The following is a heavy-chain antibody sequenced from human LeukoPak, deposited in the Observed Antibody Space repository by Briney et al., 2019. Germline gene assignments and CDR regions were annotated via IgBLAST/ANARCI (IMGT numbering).Heavy chain of an antibody. CDR3: ARDFRGSVDAFDI. Sequence: GGSLRLSCAASGFTFNTYTMNWVRQAPGKGLEWVSYISGSSGIIDYADSVRGRFTISRDNAKNSLYLQMNSLRAEDTAVYYCARDFRGSVDAFDIWGQGTMVAVSS. CDR2: ISGSSGII. J-gene: IGHJ3*02. CDR1: GFTFNTYT. V-gene: IGHV3-48*01.